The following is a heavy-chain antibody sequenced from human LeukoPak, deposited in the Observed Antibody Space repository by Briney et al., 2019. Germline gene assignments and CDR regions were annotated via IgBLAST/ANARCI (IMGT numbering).Heavy chain of an antibody. J-gene: IGHJ4*02. CDR1: GASITSSSFY. D-gene: IGHD2-2*01. Sequence: PSETLSLTCSVSGASITSSSFYWGWIRQPPGKGLEWLGSIYYTGSADYNPSLKSRVTISVDTSKNQFSLKLTSVTAADAAVYYCARHRYCNSSSCYAFDYWGQGTLVTVSS. CDR3: ARHRYCNSSSCYAFDY. CDR2: IYYTGSA. V-gene: IGHV4-39*01.